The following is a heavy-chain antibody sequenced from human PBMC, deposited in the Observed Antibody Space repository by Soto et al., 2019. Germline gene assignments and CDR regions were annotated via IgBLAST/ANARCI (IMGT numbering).Heavy chain of an antibody. Sequence: EVQLVESGGGLVQPGGSLRLSCVASGFDFNSYSMNWVRQAPGKGLEWISYINSGSTSVFYADSVKGRFTISRDNAKNSLYLQMNSVRAEATAVYYCTSSASPDAYWGQGTLVTVSS. D-gene: IGHD1-26*01. V-gene: IGHV3-48*01. J-gene: IGHJ4*02. CDR3: TSSASPDAY. CDR1: GFDFNSYS. CDR2: INSGSTSV.